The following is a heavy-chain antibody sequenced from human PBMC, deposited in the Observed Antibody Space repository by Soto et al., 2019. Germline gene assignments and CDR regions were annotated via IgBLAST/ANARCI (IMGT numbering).Heavy chain of an antibody. D-gene: IGHD2-2*01. J-gene: IGHJ6*02. CDR1: GGSISSYY. V-gene: IGHV4-59*01. CDR3: ARAGGYCSSTSCSNYYYGMDV. CDR2: IYYSGST. Sequence: PSETLSLTCTVSGGSISSYYWSWIRQPPGKGLEWIGYIYYSGSTNYNPSLKSRVTISVDTSKNQFSLKLSSVTAADTAVYYCARAGGYCSSTSCSNYYYGMDVWGQGTTVTVS.